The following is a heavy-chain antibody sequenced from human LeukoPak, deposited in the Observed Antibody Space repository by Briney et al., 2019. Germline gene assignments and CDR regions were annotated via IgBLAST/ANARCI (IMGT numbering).Heavy chain of an antibody. CDR1: GFTFSSYS. J-gene: IGHJ6*03. Sequence: GGSLSLSCAASGFTFSSYSTNWVRQAPGKGLEWVSSISSISSYIYYADSVKGRFTISRDNAKNSLYLQMNSLRAEDTAVYYCARAEDTAMLYFYYYYYYMDVWGKGTTVTVSS. V-gene: IGHV3-21*01. CDR2: ISSISSYI. CDR3: ARAEDTAMLYFYYYYYYMDV. D-gene: IGHD5-18*01.